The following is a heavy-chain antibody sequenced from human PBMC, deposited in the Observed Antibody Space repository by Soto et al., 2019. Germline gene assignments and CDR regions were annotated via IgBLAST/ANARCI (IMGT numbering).Heavy chain of an antibody. CDR3: ASPRGRYCSGGSCSRGMDV. J-gene: IGHJ6*02. CDR1: GFTFSSYA. Sequence: QVQLVESGGGVVQPGRSLRLSCAASGFTFSSYAMHWVRQAPGKGLEWVAVISYDGSNKYYADSVKGRFTISRDNSKNTLYLQMNSLRAEDTAVYYCASPRGRYCSGGSCSRGMDVWGQGTTVTVSS. V-gene: IGHV3-30-3*01. D-gene: IGHD2-15*01. CDR2: ISYDGSNK.